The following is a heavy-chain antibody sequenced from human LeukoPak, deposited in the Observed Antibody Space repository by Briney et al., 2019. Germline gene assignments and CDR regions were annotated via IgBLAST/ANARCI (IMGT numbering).Heavy chain of an antibody. V-gene: IGHV3-48*04. D-gene: IGHD3-22*01. CDR2: ISSSSSTI. J-gene: IGHJ6*03. CDR3: ARVGNYYDSSGYALLYYYYYYMDV. Sequence: GGSLRLSCAASGFTFSSYSMNWVRQAPGKGLEWVSYISSSSSTIYYADSVKGRFTISRDNAKNSLYLQMNSLRAEDTAVYYCARVGNYYDSSGYALLYYYYYYMDVWGKGTTVTISS. CDR1: GFTFSSYS.